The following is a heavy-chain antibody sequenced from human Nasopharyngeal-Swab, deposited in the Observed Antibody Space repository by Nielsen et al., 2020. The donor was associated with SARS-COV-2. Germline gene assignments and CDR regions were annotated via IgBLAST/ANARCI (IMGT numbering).Heavy chain of an antibody. J-gene: IGHJ4*02. V-gene: IGHV1-2*02. CDR2: INPNSGGT. CDR1: GDIFTSYF. D-gene: IGHD4-17*01. CDR3: AREAVTTPGSHYYFDY. Sequence: ASVKVSCKTAGDIFTSYFIHWVRQAAGQGREGRGWINPNSGGTNYAQKFQGRVTMTRDTSISTAYMELSRLRSDDTAVYYCAREAVTTPGSHYYFDYWGQGTLVTVSS.